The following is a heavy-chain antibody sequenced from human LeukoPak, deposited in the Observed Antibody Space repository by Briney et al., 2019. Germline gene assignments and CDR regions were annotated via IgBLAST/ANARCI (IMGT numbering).Heavy chain of an antibody. V-gene: IGHV3-23*01. CDR3: AKDRPPFDY. J-gene: IGHJ4*02. Sequence: GGSLRLSCAASGFTFSDYAMSWVRQAPGKGLEWVSAISSDGGSTYYADSVKGRFTISRDNSKNTLYLQMNSLRAEDTAVYYFAKDRPPFDYWGQGNLVTVSS. CDR1: GFTFSDYA. CDR2: ISSDGGST.